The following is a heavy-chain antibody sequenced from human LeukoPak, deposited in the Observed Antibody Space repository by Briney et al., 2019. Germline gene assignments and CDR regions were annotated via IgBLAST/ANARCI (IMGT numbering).Heavy chain of an antibody. CDR2: IWYDGCNN. V-gene: IGHV3-33*08. CDR3: ARGGRSSTAGYGMDV. J-gene: IGHJ6*02. D-gene: IGHD2-2*01. CDR1: GFTFSSYR. Sequence: GGSLRLSCPSSGFTFSSYRMHWVRQAPGKGLAGVAVIWYDGCNNYYADSVKGKFTITIDNSKNTLYLQMNSLRAEDTAVYYCARGGRSSTAGYGMDVWGQGTMVTVSS.